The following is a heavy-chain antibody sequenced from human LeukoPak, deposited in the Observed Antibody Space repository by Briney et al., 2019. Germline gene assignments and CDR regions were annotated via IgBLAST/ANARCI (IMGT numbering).Heavy chain of an antibody. CDR2: INDGGST. CDR1: GGSFSGYY. Sequence: SETLSLTCAVYGGSFSGYYWSWIRQPPGKGLEWIGEINDGGSTNYNPSLKSRVTISIDMSKNQFSLKLSSVTGADTAVYYCARRRYYDWGQGTLVTVSS. J-gene: IGHJ4*02. CDR3: ARRRYYD. D-gene: IGHD3-3*01. V-gene: IGHV4-34*01.